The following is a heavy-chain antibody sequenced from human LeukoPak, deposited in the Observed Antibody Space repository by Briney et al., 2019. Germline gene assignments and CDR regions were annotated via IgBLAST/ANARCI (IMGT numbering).Heavy chain of an antibody. V-gene: IGHV3-9*01. CDR1: GFPLDDFA. CDR3: ATESGPRGGYTLFDYYYGMDV. Sequence: GRSLSLLCAASGFPLDDFAVLWVPQAPGEGLVGVSGICWYSGRLVYGVCVKGRFTISRDNAKNSLYLQMNSLRAEDTALYYCATESGPRGGYTLFDYYYGMDVWGQGTTVTVSS. D-gene: IGHD3-16*02. CDR2: ICWYSGRL. J-gene: IGHJ6*02.